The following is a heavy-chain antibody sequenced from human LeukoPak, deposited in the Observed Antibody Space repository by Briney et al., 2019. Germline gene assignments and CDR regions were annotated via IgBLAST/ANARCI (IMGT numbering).Heavy chain of an antibody. Sequence: SETLSLTCTVSGGSISRSSYYWGWIRQPPGKGLEWIGSVYYSGSTYYNPSLKSRLTISVDTSKNQFSLKLSSVTAADTAVYYCARPAAGTFDYWGQGTLVTVSS. CDR3: ARPAAGTFDY. CDR2: VYYSGST. J-gene: IGHJ4*02. CDR1: GGSISRSSYY. D-gene: IGHD6-13*01. V-gene: IGHV4-39*01.